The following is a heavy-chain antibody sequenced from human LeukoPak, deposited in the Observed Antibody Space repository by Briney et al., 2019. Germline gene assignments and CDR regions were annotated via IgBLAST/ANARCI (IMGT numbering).Heavy chain of an antibody. CDR3: ARDGLTSLRGIVVIITVNWFDP. V-gene: IGHV3-30*04. CDR2: ISYDGSNK. CDR1: GFTFSNYA. J-gene: IGHJ5*02. Sequence: GGSLRLSCAASGFTFSNYAIHWVRQAPGKGLEWVAVISYDGSNKYYADSVKGRFTISRDNSKNTLYLQMNSLRAEDTAMYYCARDGLTSLRGIVVIITVNWFDPWGQGTLVTVSS. D-gene: IGHD3-22*01.